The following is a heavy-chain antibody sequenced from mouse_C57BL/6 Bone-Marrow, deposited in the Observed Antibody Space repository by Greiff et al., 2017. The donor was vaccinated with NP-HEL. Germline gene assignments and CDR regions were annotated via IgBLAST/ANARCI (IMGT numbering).Heavy chain of an antibody. CDR2: ISSGGSYT. CDR3: ARHGGYWYFDV. V-gene: IGHV5-6*01. J-gene: IGHJ1*03. Sequence: VQLKESGGDLVKPGGSLKLSCAASGFTFSSYGMSWVRQTPDTRLEWVATISSGGSYTYYPDSVKGRLPISRDKAKNTLYLKTSSLKSEDTAMYYCARHGGYWYFDVCGTGTTVTVSS. CDR1: GFTFSSYG.